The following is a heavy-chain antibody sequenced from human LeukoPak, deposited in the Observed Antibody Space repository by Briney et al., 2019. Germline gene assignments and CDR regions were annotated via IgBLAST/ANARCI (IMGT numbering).Heavy chain of an antibody. V-gene: IGHV4-30-4*01. D-gene: IGHD3-16*02. CDR3: ARYPYVWGSYRFPQPY. J-gene: IGHJ4*02. CDR1: GGSISSGDYY. Sequence: SETLSLTCTVSGGSISSGDYYWSWIRQPPGQGLEWIGYIYYSGSTYYNPSLKSRVTISVDTSKNQFSLKLSSVTAADTAVYYCARYPYVWGSYRFPQPYWGQGTLVTVSS. CDR2: IYYSGST.